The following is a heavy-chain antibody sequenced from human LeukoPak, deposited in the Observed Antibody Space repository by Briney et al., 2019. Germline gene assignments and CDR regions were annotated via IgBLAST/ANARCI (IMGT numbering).Heavy chain of an antibody. CDR1: GYTFTSYG. CDR3: ARDSPYCSSTSCHRGDDAFDI. J-gene: IGHJ3*02. D-gene: IGHD2-2*01. V-gene: IGHV1-18*01. Sequence: GASVKVSCKASGYTFTSYGISWVRQAPGQGLEWMGWISAYNGNTNYAQKLQGRVTMTTDTSTSTAYMELRSLRSDDTAVYYCARDSPYCSSTSCHRGDDAFDIWGQGTMVTVSS. CDR2: ISAYNGNT.